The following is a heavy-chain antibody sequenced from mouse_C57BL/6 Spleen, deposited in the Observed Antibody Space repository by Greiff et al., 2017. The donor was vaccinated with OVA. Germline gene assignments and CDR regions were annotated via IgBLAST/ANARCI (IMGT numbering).Heavy chain of an antibody. CDR2: ISDGGSYT. D-gene: IGHD1-1*01. CDR1: GFTFSSYA. CDR3: ARDSPGSSYFDY. V-gene: IGHV5-4*01. Sequence: EVHLVESGGGLVKPGGSLKLSCAASGFTFSSYAMSWVRQTPEKRLEWVATISDGGSYTYYPDNVKGRFTISRDNAKNNLYLQMSHLKSEDTAMYYCARDSPGSSYFDYWGQGTTLTVSS. J-gene: IGHJ2*01.